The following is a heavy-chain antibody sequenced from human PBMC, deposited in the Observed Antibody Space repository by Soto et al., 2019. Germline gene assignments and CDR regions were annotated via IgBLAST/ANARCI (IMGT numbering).Heavy chain of an antibody. D-gene: IGHD1-26*01. V-gene: IGHV1-18*01. Sequence: QVHLVQSGAEVRKPGASVKVSCKASGYTFTSYGISWVRQAPGQGLEWMGWISAHNGNTNYAQKLQGRVTVTRDTSTSTAYMLRSSLTADDAVVYCCGRGSAGDHWGQGALVTVSS. CDR1: GYTFTSYG. J-gene: IGHJ4*02. CDR3: GRGSAGDH. CDR2: ISAHNGNT.